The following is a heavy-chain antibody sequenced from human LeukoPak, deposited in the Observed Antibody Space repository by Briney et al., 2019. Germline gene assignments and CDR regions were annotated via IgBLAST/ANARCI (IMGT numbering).Heavy chain of an antibody. J-gene: IGHJ5*02. V-gene: IGHV1-69*04. Sequence: GSSVKVSCKASGGTFSSYAISWVRQAPGQGLEWMGRIIPILGIANYAQKFQGRVTITADKSTSTAYMELSSLRSEDTAVYYCASRKRGYSGYDQPGPWGQGTLVTVSS. CDR1: GGTFSSYA. CDR3: ASRKRGYSGYDQPGP. D-gene: IGHD5-12*01. CDR2: IIPILGIA.